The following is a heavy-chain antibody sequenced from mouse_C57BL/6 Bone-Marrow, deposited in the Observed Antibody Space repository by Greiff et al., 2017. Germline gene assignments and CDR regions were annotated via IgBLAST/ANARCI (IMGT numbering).Heavy chain of an antibody. CDR1: GYNFTTYP. CDR3: ARGGNYGWYYFDY. D-gene: IGHD2-3*01. Sequence: QVQLQQSGAELVKPGASVKMSCKASGYNFTTYPIEWMKQNHGKSLEWIGNFHPYNDDTKYNDKFKGKATLTAEKSSSTVYLELSRLTSDDSAVYCGARGGNYGWYYFDYGGQGTTLTVSS. V-gene: IGHV1-47*01. J-gene: IGHJ2*01. CDR2: FHPYNDDT.